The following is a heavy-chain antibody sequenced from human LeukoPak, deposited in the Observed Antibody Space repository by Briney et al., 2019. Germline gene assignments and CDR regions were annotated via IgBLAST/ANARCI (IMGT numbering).Heavy chain of an antibody. CDR1: GFSFTSYE. D-gene: IGHD1-26*01. J-gene: IGHJ4*02. Sequence: PGGSLRLSCAASGFSFTSYEMNWVRQGPGKGLEWVGHIKSKTDGETTDYAAAVKGRVTISRDDSRDRLFLQLDSLEIEDTAVYYCVTEYWGAFNYWGQGILVTVS. CDR3: VTEYWGAFNY. CDR2: IKSKTDGETT. V-gene: IGHV3-15*01.